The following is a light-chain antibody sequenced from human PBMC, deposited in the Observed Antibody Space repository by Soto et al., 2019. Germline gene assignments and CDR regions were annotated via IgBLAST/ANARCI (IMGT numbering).Light chain of an antibody. CDR3: QKCKIAPFT. CDR1: QDISNF. Sequence: DIQMTQSPSSLSAFVGDTVTITCRASQDISNFLAWYQQKPGKVPKLLIYAASTLQSGVPSRFSGSGSGTDFTLTISSLQPADVATYYCQKCKIAPFTFGGGTKVEMK. V-gene: IGKV1-27*01. J-gene: IGKJ4*01. CDR2: AAS.